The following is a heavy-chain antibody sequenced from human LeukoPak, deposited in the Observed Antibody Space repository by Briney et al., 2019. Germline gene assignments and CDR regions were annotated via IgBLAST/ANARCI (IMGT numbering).Heavy chain of an antibody. D-gene: IGHD6-13*01. Sequence: KSSETLSLTCTVSGGSISSYYWSWIRQPAGKGLEWIGRIYTSGSTNYNPSLKSRVTMSVDTSKNQFSLKLSSVTAADTAVYYCAKDGTYSSNPHAFDIWGQGTMVTVSS. V-gene: IGHV4-4*07. CDR3: AKDGTYSSNPHAFDI. CDR2: IYTSGST. CDR1: GGSISSYY. J-gene: IGHJ3*02.